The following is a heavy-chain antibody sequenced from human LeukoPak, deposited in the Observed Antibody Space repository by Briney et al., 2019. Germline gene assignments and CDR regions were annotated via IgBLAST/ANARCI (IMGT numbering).Heavy chain of an antibody. D-gene: IGHD3-10*01. CDR2: ISYDGNAK. Sequence: GQSLRLSCEASGFTFRGYGMHWVRQSPGKGLEWVAVISYDGNAKAFADSVKGRFIISRDNPKNTLFLQMNSLRPEDTAMYYCARDRHGYGFTFAAWGQGTPVIVSS. V-gene: IGHV3-30*03. J-gene: IGHJ5*02. CDR1: GFTFRGYG. CDR3: ARDRHGYGFTFAA.